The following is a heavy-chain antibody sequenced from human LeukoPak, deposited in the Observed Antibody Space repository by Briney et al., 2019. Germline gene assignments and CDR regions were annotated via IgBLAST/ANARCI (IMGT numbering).Heavy chain of an antibody. CDR3: TRALYYYYGMDA. J-gene: IGHJ6*02. V-gene: IGHV3-49*04. Sequence: GGSLRLSCTASGFTFGDYAMSWVRQAPGKGLEWVGFIRSKAYGGTTEYAASVKGRFTISRDDSKSIAYLQMNSLKTEDTAVYYCTRALYYYYGMDAWGQGTTVTVSS. CDR1: GFTFGDYA. CDR2: IRSKAYGGTT.